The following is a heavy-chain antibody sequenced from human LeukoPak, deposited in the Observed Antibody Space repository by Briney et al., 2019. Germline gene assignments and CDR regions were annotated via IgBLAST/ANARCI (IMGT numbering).Heavy chain of an antibody. CDR2: MYLSGTT. V-gene: IGHV4-4*02. Sequence: SETLSLTCAVSGGSISSSNWWSWVRQPPGKGLEWIGEMYLSGTTHSNPSVKSRVTISIDKSKNQFFLNLSSVTAADTAVYYCAGLVGRYSSGLYYYYFDYWGQGTLVTVSS. D-gene: IGHD3-22*01. CDR1: GGSISSSNW. CDR3: AGLVGRYSSGLYYYYFDY. J-gene: IGHJ4*02.